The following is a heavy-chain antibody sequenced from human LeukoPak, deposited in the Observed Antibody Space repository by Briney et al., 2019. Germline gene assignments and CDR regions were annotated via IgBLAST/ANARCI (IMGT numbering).Heavy chain of an antibody. J-gene: IGHJ4*02. CDR3: AGDFSYGSRFDY. Sequence: SETLSLTCTVSGGSVSSGSYYWSWIRQPAGKGLEWIGRIYTSGSTNYNPSLKSRVTMSVDTSKNQFSLKLSSVTAADTAVYYCAGDFSYGSRFDYWGQGTLVTVSS. V-gene: IGHV4-61*02. D-gene: IGHD3-10*01. CDR2: IYTSGST. CDR1: GGSVSSGSYY.